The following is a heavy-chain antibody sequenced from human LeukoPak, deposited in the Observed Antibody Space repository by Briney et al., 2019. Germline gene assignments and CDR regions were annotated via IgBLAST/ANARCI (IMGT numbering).Heavy chain of an antibody. CDR3: AISAADNYFDY. Sequence: GASVKVSCKASGYTFTSYGISWVRQAPGQGLEWMGWISAYNGNTNYAQKLQGRVTMTTDTSTSTAYMELRGLRSDDTAVYYCAISAADNYFDYWGQGTLVTVSS. CDR1: GYTFTSYG. D-gene: IGHD6-13*01. J-gene: IGHJ4*02. CDR2: ISAYNGNT. V-gene: IGHV1-18*01.